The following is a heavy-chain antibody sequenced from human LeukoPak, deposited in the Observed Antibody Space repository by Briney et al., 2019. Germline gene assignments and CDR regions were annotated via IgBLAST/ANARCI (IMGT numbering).Heavy chain of an antibody. Sequence: GGSLRLSCAASGFTFSSYAMSWVRQAPGKGLEWVSTISGSGTGTYYPDSVKGRFTISRDNSKNTLYLQMNSLRAEDTAVYYCAKVNYYGSGSGYFDYWGQGTLVTVSS. D-gene: IGHD3-10*01. J-gene: IGHJ4*02. CDR2: ISGSGTGT. CDR3: AKVNYYGSGSGYFDY. CDR1: GFTFSSYA. V-gene: IGHV3-23*01.